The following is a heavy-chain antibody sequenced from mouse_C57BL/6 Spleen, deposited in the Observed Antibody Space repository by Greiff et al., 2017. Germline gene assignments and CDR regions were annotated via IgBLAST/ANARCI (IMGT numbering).Heavy chain of an antibody. Sequence: QVQLQQSGPELVKPGASVKISCKASGYAFSSSWMNWVKQRPGKGLEWIGRIYPGDGDTNYNGKFKGKATLTADKSSSTAYMQLSSLTSEDSAVYFCARDNGRWYFDVWGTGTTVTVSS. CDR2: IYPGDGDT. CDR3: ARDNGRWYFDV. J-gene: IGHJ1*03. CDR1: GYAFSSSW. D-gene: IGHD1-3*01. V-gene: IGHV1-82*01.